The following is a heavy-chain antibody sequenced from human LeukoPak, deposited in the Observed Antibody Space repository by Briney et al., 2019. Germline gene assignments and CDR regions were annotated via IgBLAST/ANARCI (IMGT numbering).Heavy chain of an antibody. V-gene: IGHV4-34*01. Sequence: PSETLPLTCAVYGGSFSGYYWSWIRQPPGKGLEWIGEINHSGSTNYNPSLKSRVTISVDTSKNQFSLKLSSVTAADTAVYYCARYKFGYYGSGSYFDYWGQGTLVTVSS. D-gene: IGHD3-10*01. CDR2: INHSGST. CDR1: GGSFSGYY. CDR3: ARYKFGYYGSGSYFDY. J-gene: IGHJ4*02.